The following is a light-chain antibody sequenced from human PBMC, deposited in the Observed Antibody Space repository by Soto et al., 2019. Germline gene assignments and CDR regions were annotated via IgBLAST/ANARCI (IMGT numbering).Light chain of an antibody. CDR1: SNDIGGYNL. CDR2: EAN. CDR3: SSYTAINTVT. V-gene: IGLV2-14*02. J-gene: IGLJ2*01. Sequence: QSALTQPASVSGSPGQSITISCTGTSNDIGGYNLVSWYQQHPGKAPKLIIFEANKRPSGVSFRFSGSKSGNTASLTISGLQAEDEADYYCSSYTAINTVTFGGGTKLTVL.